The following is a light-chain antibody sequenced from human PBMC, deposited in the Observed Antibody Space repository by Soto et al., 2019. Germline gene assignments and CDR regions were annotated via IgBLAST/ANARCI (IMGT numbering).Light chain of an antibody. Sequence: ERVMTQSPATLSVSPGERATLSCRASQSVRSNLAWYQQTPGQAPRLLIYGASTRATGIPDRFRGSGSGTEFTLTISSLQSEDFASYYCPQYDDWPRTFGQGTRVQIK. J-gene: IGKJ1*01. CDR3: PQYDDWPRT. V-gene: IGKV3D-15*01. CDR2: GAS. CDR1: QSVRSN.